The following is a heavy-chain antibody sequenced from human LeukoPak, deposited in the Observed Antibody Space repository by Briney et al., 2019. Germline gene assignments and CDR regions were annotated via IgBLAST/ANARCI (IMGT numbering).Heavy chain of an antibody. CDR3: ARGVVGATRRIDY. J-gene: IGHJ4*02. Sequence: GGSLRLSCAASGFTFNTYAMHWVRQAAGMGLEWVAVVSSAGSTKYYADSVKGRFTVSRDNSENTLYLQMNSLRAEDTAVYYCARGVVGATRRIDYWGQGTLVTVSS. D-gene: IGHD1-26*01. CDR2: VSSAGSTK. CDR1: GFTFNTYA. V-gene: IGHV3-30-3*01.